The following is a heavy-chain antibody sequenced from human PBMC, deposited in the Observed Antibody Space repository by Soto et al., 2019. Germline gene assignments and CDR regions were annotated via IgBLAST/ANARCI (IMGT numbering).Heavy chain of an antibody. D-gene: IGHD2-2*01. V-gene: IGHV1-2*04. Sequence: GASVKVSCKASGYTFTGYYMHWVRQAPGQGLEWMGWINPNSGGTNYAQKFQGWVTMTRDTSISTAYMELSRLRSDDTAVYYCARDLRYCSSTSCYVSAFDIWGQGTMVTVS. CDR3: ARDLRYCSSTSCYVSAFDI. CDR1: GYTFTGYY. J-gene: IGHJ3*02. CDR2: INPNSGGT.